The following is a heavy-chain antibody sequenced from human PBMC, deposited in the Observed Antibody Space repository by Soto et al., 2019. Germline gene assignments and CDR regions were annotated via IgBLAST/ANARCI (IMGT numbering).Heavy chain of an antibody. D-gene: IGHD2-2*01. CDR2: ISYDGSNK. CDR3: ERDDIFVVLPAAMPCEIDS. J-gene: IGHJ5*01. Sequence: GGSLRLSCAASGFTFSSYAMHWVRQAPGKGLEWVAVISYDGSNKYYADSVKGRFTISRDNSKNTLYLQMNSLRAEDTAVYYCERDDIFVVLPAAMPCEIDSWAQETLVPISS. V-gene: IGHV3-30-3*01. CDR1: GFTFSSYA.